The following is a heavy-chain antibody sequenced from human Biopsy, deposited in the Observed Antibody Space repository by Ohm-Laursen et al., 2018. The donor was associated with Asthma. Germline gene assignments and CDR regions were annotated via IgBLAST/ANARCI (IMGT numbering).Heavy chain of an antibody. CDR2: IMSVFGTT. D-gene: IGHD6-19*01. CDR1: GGSLNRVD. V-gene: IGHV1-69*01. J-gene: IGHJ6*02. CDR3: ARCQVGYSSGWSLLLKKIYYSGMDV. Sequence: ARGGSLNRVDISCVRRATRKGHERLGGIMSVFGTTNYAQKIQGRVTITADESTSTAYMEVTSLRSEDTAIYYCARCQVGYSSGWSLLLKKIYYSGMDVWGQGTA.